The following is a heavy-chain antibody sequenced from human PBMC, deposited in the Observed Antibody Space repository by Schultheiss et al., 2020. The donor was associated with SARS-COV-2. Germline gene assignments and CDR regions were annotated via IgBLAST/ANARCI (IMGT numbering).Heavy chain of an antibody. J-gene: IGHJ3*02. CDR3: AKADDSARGAFDI. CDR1: GFTVSSNY. V-gene: IGHV3-9*01. Sequence: GGSLRLSCAASGFTVSSNYMSWVRQAPGKGLEWVSGISWNSGSIGYADSVKGRFTISRDNAKNSLYLQMNSLRAEDTALYYCAKADDSARGAFDIWGQGTMVTVSS. CDR2: ISWNSGSI. D-gene: IGHD6-6*01.